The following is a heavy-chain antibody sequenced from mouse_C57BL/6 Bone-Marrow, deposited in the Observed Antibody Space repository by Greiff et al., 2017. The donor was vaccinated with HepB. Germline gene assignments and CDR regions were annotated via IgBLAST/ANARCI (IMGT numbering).Heavy chain of an antibody. J-gene: IGHJ4*01. CDR1: GFSLSTLGLG. CDR2: IWWDDDK. D-gene: IGHD2-14*01. Sequence: QVQLQQSGPGILQPSQTLNLTCSFSGFSLSTLGLGVGWIRQPSGKGLAWLAHIWWDDDKYSNPALKSRRTISKVTSNNQLFLKIANVDTADTATYYCALYDGDAIDYWGQGTSVTVST. V-gene: IGHV8-8*01. CDR3: ALYDGDAIDY.